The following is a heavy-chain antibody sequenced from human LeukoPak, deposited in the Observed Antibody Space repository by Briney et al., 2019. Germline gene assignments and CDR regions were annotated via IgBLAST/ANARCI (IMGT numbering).Heavy chain of an antibody. CDR1: GGSFSGYY. CDR2: INHSGST. Sequence: SETLSLTCAVYGGSFSGYYWSWIRQPPGKGLEWIGEINHSGSTNYNPSLKSRVTISVDTSKNQVSLRLTSVTAADTAVYYCASMARGAFEIRGQGTMVTVSS. D-gene: IGHD5-24*01. CDR3: ASMARGAFEI. J-gene: IGHJ3*02. V-gene: IGHV4-34*01.